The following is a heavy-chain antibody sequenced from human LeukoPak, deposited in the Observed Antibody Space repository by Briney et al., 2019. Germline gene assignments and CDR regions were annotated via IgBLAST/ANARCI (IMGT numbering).Heavy chain of an antibody. J-gene: IGHJ4*02. V-gene: IGHV1-46*01. Sequence: ASVKVSCKASGYTFTSYYMHWVRQAPGQGLEWMGIINPSGGSTSYAQKFQGGVTMTRDTSTSTVYMELSSLRSEDTAVYYCARADPTFGLQYYYDSSGYYPAPFDYWGQGTLVTVSS. CDR3: ARADPTFGLQYYYDSSGYYPAPFDY. CDR1: GYTFTSYY. D-gene: IGHD3-22*01. CDR2: INPSGGST.